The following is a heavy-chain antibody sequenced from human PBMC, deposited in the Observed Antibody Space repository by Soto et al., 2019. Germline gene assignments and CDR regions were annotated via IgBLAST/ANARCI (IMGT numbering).Heavy chain of an antibody. J-gene: IGHJ4*02. V-gene: IGHV6-1*01. CDR3: ARDGGTGDDFWDY. D-gene: IGHD3-3*01. Sequence: PSQTLSLTCAISGDSVSSNSAAWNWIRQSPSRGLEWLGRTYYRSRWYYDYALSMKSRITINPDTSKNQFSLHLNSVSPEDTAVYYCARDGGTGDDFWDYXGQGTLVTVSS. CDR1: GDSVSSNSAA. CDR2: TYYRSRWYY.